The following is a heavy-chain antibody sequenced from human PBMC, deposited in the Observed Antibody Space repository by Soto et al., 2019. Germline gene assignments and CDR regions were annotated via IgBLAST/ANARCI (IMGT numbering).Heavy chain of an antibody. V-gene: IGHV1-18*01. CDR2: ISTYNGNT. CDR3: AKSITGTTWFDP. J-gene: IGHJ5*02. CDR1: GYTFTNYG. D-gene: IGHD1-7*01. Sequence: QVQLVQSGAEVKKPGASVKVSCKTSGYTFTNYGVTWVRQAPGQGLEWLGWISTYNGNTNYAQKLQGRVTMTTDTSTSTAYMELRSLRSDDTAVYYCAKSITGTTWFDPWGQGTLVTVSS.